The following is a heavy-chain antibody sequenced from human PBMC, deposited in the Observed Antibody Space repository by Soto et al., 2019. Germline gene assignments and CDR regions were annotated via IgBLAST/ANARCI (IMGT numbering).Heavy chain of an antibody. D-gene: IGHD5-18*01. Sequence: ASVKVSCKASGYTFTSYGISWVRQAPGQGLEWMGWISAYNGNTNYAQKLQGRVTMTTDTSTSTAYMELRSLRSEDTAVYYCAREDTAMVSYYYYYMDVWGKGTTVTVSS. V-gene: IGHV1-18*01. CDR3: AREDTAMVSYYYYYMDV. CDR1: GYTFTSYG. CDR2: ISAYNGNT. J-gene: IGHJ6*03.